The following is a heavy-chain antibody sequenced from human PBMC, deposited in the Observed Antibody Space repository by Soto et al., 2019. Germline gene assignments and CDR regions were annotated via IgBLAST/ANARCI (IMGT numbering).Heavy chain of an antibody. D-gene: IGHD3-10*01. V-gene: IGHV4-31*03. CDR2: IYYSGST. CDR1: GGSISSGGYY. J-gene: IGHJ6*02. CDR3: APGGKGSSNGMDV. Sequence: QVQLQESGPGLVKPSQTLSLTCTVSGGSISSGGYYWSWIRQHPGKGLEWIGYIYYSGSTYYNPSLKRRVTISVDTSKNQFSLKLSSLAAADTAVYYWAPGGKGSSNGMDVWGQGTTVTVSS.